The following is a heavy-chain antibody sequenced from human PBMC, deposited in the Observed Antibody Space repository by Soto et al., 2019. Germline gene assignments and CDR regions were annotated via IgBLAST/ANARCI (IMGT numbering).Heavy chain of an antibody. CDR2: IYYSGST. CDR3: ARAERKYSYGPPPFDY. Sequence: TLSLTCTVSGGSISSGGYYWSWIRQHPGKGLEWIGYIYYSGSTYYNPSLKSRVTISVDTSKNQFSLKLSSVTAADTAEYYCARAERKYSYGPPPFDYWGQGTLVTVPS. J-gene: IGHJ4*02. V-gene: IGHV4-31*03. CDR1: GGSISSGGYY. D-gene: IGHD5-18*01.